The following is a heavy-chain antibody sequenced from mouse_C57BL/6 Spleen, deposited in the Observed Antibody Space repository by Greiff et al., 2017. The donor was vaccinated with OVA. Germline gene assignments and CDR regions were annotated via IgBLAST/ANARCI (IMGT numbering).Heavy chain of an antibody. V-gene: IGHV1-52*01. CDR1: GYTFTSYW. D-gene: IGHD1-1*01. CDR2: IDPSDSET. J-gene: IGHJ4*01. CDR3: VEGRIDGSSYAMDY. Sequence: QVQLQQPGAELVRPGSSVKLSCKASGYTFTSYWMHWVKQRPIQGLEWIGNIDPSDSETHYNQKFKDKATLTVDKSSSTAYMQLSSLTSEDSAVYYCVEGRIDGSSYAMDYWGQGASFTVSS.